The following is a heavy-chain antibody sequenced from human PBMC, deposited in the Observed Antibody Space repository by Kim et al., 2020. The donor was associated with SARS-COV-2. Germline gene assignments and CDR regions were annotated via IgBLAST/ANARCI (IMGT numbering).Heavy chain of an antibody. Sequence: SETLSLTCTVSGGSISSSSYYWGWIRQPPGKGLEWIGSIYYSGSTYYNPSLKSRVTISVDTSKNQFSLKLSSVTAADTAVYYCASFWGRIQLWPLYYFDYWGQGTLVTVSS. D-gene: IGHD5-18*01. CDR3: ASFWGRIQLWPLYYFDY. CDR1: GGSISSSSYY. CDR2: IYYSGST. V-gene: IGHV4-39*01. J-gene: IGHJ4*02.